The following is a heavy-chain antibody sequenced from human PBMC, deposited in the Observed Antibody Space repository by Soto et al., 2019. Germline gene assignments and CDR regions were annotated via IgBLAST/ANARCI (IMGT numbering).Heavy chain of an antibody. Sequence: GGSLRLSCAASGFTFSSYGLHWVRQAPGKGLEWVSLIWYDGTNKYYVDSVKGRFTISRDSSTTTLYLQMNGLRAEDTAVYYCARGAGHYYYYMDVWGKGTTVTVSS. D-gene: IGHD3-16*01. CDR2: IWYDGTNK. J-gene: IGHJ6*03. CDR1: GFTFSSYG. V-gene: IGHV3-33*01. CDR3: ARGAGHYYYYMDV.